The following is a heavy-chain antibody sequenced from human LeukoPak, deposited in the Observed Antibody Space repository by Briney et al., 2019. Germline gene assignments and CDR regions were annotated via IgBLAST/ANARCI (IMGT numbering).Heavy chain of an antibody. CDR1: GFTFSTYN. CDR2: ISSSTSYI. CDR3: ARDEPRVRPFDY. J-gene: IGHJ4*02. Sequence: GGSLRLSCAASGFTFSTYNMNWVRQAPGKGLEWVSWISSSTSYIYYAHSVKGRFTISRDNAKNSLYLQMNSLRAEDTAVYYCARDEPRVRPFDYGGKGTLVTVSS. D-gene: IGHD2-8*01. V-gene: IGHV3-21*01.